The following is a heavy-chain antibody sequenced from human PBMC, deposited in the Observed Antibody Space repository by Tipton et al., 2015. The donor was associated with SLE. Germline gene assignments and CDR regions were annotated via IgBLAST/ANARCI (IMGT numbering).Heavy chain of an antibody. CDR2: VYDIDST. D-gene: IGHD5-24*01. Sequence: TLSLTCTVSGASISSYYWSWVRQPPGKGLEWIGYVYDIDSTNYNPSLKSRVTISLDPSKNQFSLKLSSVTAADTAIYYCAREGRDGYNPLGMDVWGQGTTVTVSS. J-gene: IGHJ6*02. V-gene: IGHV4-59*01. CDR3: AREGRDGYNPLGMDV. CDR1: GASISSYY.